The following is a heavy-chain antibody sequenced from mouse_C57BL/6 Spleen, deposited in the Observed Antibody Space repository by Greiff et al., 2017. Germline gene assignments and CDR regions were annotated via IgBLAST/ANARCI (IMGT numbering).Heavy chain of an antibody. Sequence: EVKLVESGGDLVKPGGSLKLSCAASGFTFSSYGMSWVRQTPDKRLEWVATISSGGSYTYYPDSVKGRFTISRDNAKNTLYLQTGNLESEDTAMYYCARHALDYWGQGTSVTVSS. CDR2: ISSGGSYT. CDR1: GFTFSSYG. CDR3: ARHALDY. J-gene: IGHJ4*01. V-gene: IGHV5-6*01.